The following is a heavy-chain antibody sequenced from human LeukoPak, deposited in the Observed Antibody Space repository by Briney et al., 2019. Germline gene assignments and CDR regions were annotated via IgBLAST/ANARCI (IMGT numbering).Heavy chain of an antibody. D-gene: IGHD6-19*01. V-gene: IGHV1-69*13. J-gene: IGHJ6*03. CDR3: ASQDLGEQWLDYYYYYMDV. CDR1: GGTFSTYA. Sequence: GASVKVSCKASGGTFSTYAISWVRQAPGQGLEWMGGIIPIFGTAKYAQKFQGRVTITADESTSTAYMELSSLRSEDTAVYYCASQDLGEQWLDYYYYYMDVWGKGTTVTVSS. CDR2: IIPIFGTA.